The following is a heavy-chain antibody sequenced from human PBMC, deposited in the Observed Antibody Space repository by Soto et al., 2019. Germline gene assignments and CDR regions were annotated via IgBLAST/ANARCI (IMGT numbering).Heavy chain of an antibody. D-gene: IGHD3-16*01. CDR3: ARDIPTYYDSSFDWSDP. V-gene: IGHV1-69*13. J-gene: IGHJ5*02. CDR1: EGTRSSFG. Sequence: AASVKFSCKAAEGTRSSFGISWVRQVPGQGLEWMGSIIPLYGTTNYAQRFRDRVAFIADDSTNMIYMELMSLRSDDTAIYYCARDIPTYYDSSFDWSDPWGQGVLVTVS. CDR2: IIPLYGTT.